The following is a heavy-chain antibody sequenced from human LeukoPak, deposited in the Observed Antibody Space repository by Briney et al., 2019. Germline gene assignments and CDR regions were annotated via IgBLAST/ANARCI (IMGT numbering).Heavy chain of an antibody. CDR1: GYTFTGYY. J-gene: IGHJ4*02. Sequence: ASVKVSWKASGYTFTGYYMHWVRQAPGQGLEWMGWINPNSGGTNYAQKFQGRVTMTRDTSISTAYTELSRLRSDDTAVYYWARNWSAVTSCGFWGQGTLVTVPP. V-gene: IGHV1-2*02. D-gene: IGHD4-23*01. CDR3: ARNWSAVTSCGF. CDR2: INPNSGGT.